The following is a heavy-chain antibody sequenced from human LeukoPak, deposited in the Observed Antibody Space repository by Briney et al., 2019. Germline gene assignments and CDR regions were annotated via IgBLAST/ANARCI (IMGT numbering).Heavy chain of an antibody. CDR3: AKVPAREYYGSGSRWFDP. J-gene: IGHJ5*02. CDR1: GFTFSSYA. D-gene: IGHD3-10*01. CDR2: ISGSGGST. V-gene: IGHV3-23*01. Sequence: GGSLRLSCAASGFTFSSYAMSWVRQAPGKGLEWVSAISGSGGSTYYADSVKGRFTISRDNSKNTLYLQMNSLRAEDTAVYYCAKVPAREYYGSGSRWFDPWGQGTLVTVSS.